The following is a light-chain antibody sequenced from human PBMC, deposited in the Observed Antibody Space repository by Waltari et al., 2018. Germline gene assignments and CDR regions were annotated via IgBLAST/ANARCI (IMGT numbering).Light chain of an antibody. Sequence: DIHMTQSPSSLSASVGDRVTITCQASQDISNYLNWYQQKPGKAPKLLIYDASNLETGVPSRFSGSGSGTDFTFTISSLQPEDIATYYCQQYDNFPYTCGQGTKLEMK. J-gene: IGKJ2*01. CDR1: QDISNY. CDR2: DAS. V-gene: IGKV1-33*01. CDR3: QQYDNFPYT.